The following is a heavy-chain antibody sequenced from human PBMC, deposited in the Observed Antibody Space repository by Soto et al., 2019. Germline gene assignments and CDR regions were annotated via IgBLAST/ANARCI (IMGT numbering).Heavy chain of an antibody. CDR1: GYSFTSYW. V-gene: IGHV5-51*01. CDR3: ARLAYSSGWLDYGMDV. D-gene: IGHD6-19*01. J-gene: IGHJ6*02. Sequence: TGESLKISCKGSGYSFTSYWIGWVRQMPGKGLEWMGIIYPGDSDTRYSPSFQGQVTISADKSISTAYLQWSSLKASDTAMYYCARLAYSSGWLDYGMDVWGQGTTVTVSS. CDR2: IYPGDSDT.